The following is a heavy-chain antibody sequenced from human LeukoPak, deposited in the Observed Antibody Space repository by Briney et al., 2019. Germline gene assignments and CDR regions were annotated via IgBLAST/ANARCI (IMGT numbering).Heavy chain of an antibody. D-gene: IGHD1-26*01. CDR3: VRDRELTY. CDR2: IYNSGSS. V-gene: IGHV4-59*03. Sequence: SETPSLTCSVPGGSISIYYWSWVRQPPGKGLEWIGYIYNSGSSNYNPSLKSRVTISVDTSKNQFSLKLTSVTAADTAVYYCVRDRELTYWGQGTLVTVSS. CDR1: GGSISIYY. J-gene: IGHJ4*02.